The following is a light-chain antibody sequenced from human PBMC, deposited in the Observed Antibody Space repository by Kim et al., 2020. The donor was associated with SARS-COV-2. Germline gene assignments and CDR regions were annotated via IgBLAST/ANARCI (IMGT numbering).Light chain of an antibody. CDR3: YSAADDNWV. CDR1: MMAKGY. Sequence: VSPAQTARITCSGGMMAKGYIRCFQQKPGQPPVLLINKDSERPSGIPARFSGASSGTTAILTISGAHMEEEADYYCYSAADDNWVFGGGTQLTVL. J-gene: IGLJ3*02. CDR2: KDS. V-gene: IGLV3-27*01.